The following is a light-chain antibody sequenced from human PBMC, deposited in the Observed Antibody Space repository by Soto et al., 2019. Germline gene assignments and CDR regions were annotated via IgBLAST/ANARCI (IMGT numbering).Light chain of an antibody. CDR2: DVS. J-gene: IGLJ2*01. CDR3: SSYTSSNTYVV. CDR1: SSDVGGYNY. Sequence: QSALTQPASVSGSPGQSITISCTGTSSDVGGYNYVSWYQQHPGKAPKLMIFDVSHRPSRISNRFSGSKSGNTASLTISGLQAEDEADYYCSSYTSSNTYVVFGGGTKLTVL. V-gene: IGLV2-14*01.